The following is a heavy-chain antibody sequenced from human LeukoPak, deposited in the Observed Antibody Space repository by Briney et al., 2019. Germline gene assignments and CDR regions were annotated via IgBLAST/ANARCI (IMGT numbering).Heavy chain of an antibody. CDR3: AKSSSSYYDSSGYLDY. D-gene: IGHD3-22*01. CDR1: GFTFSSYS. CDR2: ISSSTTTI. V-gene: IGHV3-48*01. J-gene: IGHJ4*02. Sequence: GGSLRLSCAASGFTFSSYSMSWVRQAPGKGLEWVSYISSSTTTIYYADSVKGRFTISRDNAKNSLYLQMNSLRAEDTAVYYCAKSSSSYYDSSGYLDYWGQGTLVTVSS.